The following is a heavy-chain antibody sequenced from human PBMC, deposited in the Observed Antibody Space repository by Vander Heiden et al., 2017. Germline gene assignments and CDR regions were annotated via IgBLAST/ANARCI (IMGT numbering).Heavy chain of an antibody. CDR1: GFSLSTSGMR. V-gene: IGHV2-70*04. Sequence: QVTLKESGPALVKPTQTLTLTCTFSGFSLSTSGMRVSWIRQPPGKALEWLARIDWDDDKFYSTSLKTRLTISKDTSKNQVVLTMTNMDPVDTATYYCARSVVGARTPDYWCQGTLVTVSS. CDR2: IDWDDDK. D-gene: IGHD1-26*01. CDR3: ARSVVGARTPDY. J-gene: IGHJ4*02.